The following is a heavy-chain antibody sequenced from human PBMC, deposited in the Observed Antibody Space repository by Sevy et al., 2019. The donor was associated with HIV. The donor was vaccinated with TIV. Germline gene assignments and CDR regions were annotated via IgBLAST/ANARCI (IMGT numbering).Heavy chain of an antibody. V-gene: IGHV1-58*01. CDR1: GFTFSSSA. CDR2: IVIGSGVT. CDR3: SAEDMTMLGGLLRVFDF. D-gene: IGHD3-16*01. J-gene: IGHJ3*01. Sequence: APVKVSCKASGFTFSSSAVQWVRQARGQRLEWIGWIVIGSGVTDYAPKFQERVTITRDMSTTTVYMDLSSLRSEDTAVYYCSAEDMTMLGGLLRVFDFWGQGTMVTVSS.